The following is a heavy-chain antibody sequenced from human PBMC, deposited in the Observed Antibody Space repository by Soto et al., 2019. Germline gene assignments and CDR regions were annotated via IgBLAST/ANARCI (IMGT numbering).Heavy chain of an antibody. CDR2: IYYSGST. J-gene: IGHJ5*02. D-gene: IGHD6-19*01. CDR1: GGSISSSSYY. Sequence: SETLSLTCTVSGGSISSSSYYWGWIRQPPGKGLEWIGSIYYSGSTYYNPSLKSRVTISVDTSKNQFSLKLSSVTAADTAVYYSASTHSRGWLYSGFDPGGQGTRVTVSS. V-gene: IGHV4-39*07. CDR3: ASTHSRGWLYSGFDP.